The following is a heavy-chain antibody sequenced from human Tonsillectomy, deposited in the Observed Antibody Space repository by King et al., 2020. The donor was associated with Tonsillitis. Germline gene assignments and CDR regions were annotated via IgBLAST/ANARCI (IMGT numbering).Heavy chain of an antibody. CDR3: SKRPGAVSQYYHMDV. Sequence: QLQESGPGLLKPSGTLSLTCAVSGGSISSRNWWGWVRQPPGKGLEWIGEIYQSGTTHYNPSLKSRVTISVDKSKNQFSLNLTSVTAADTAVYYCSKRPGAVSQYYHMDVWGKGTTVTVSS. J-gene: IGHJ6*03. D-gene: IGHD2-2*01. CDR2: IYQSGTT. CDR1: GGSISSRNW. V-gene: IGHV4-4*02.